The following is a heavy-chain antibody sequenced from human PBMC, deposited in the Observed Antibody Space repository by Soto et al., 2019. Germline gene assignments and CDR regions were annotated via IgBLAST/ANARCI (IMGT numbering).Heavy chain of an antibody. CDR1: GFTFSRYS. J-gene: IGHJ6*03. D-gene: IGHD3-10*01. CDR3: SSEKRSGASYMDS. CDR2: ISSSSSYI. Sequence: PGGSLRLSCAASGFTFSRYSMNWVRQAPGKRLEWVSSISSSSSYIYYADSVKGRFTISRDNAKNSLYLQMNSLRAEDTAVYYCSSEKRSGASYMDSWGQGTKVTVSS. V-gene: IGHV3-21*01.